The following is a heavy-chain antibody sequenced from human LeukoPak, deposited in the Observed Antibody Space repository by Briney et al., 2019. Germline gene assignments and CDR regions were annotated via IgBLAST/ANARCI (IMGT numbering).Heavy chain of an antibody. CDR2: IYPSDSDT. Sequence: GESLKTSCMGSGYSFTYYWIGWVRQVPGSGLEWMGVIYPSDSDTRYSPSFQGQVTISADKSIDTAYLQWSSLKASDTAMYYCARQRDSGFDFDSWGQGTLVTVSS. CDR3: ARQRDSGFDFDS. V-gene: IGHV5-51*01. D-gene: IGHD5-12*01. J-gene: IGHJ4*02. CDR1: GYSFTYYW.